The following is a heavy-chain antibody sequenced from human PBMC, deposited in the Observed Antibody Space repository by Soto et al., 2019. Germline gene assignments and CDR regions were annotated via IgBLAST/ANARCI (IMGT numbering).Heavy chain of an antibody. J-gene: IGHJ6*02. Sequence: SETLSLTCTVSGGSIRSGGYYWSWVRQNPRKGLEWIGNIYYSGNTYYNPSLKSRLTISVDTSKNQFSLNLSSVTAVDTAVYYCARDRLMATAGTARHYFGLDVWGQGTTVTVS. D-gene: IGHD5-18*01. CDR1: GGSIRSGGYY. CDR3: ARDRLMATAGTARHYFGLDV. CDR2: IYYSGNT. V-gene: IGHV4-31*03.